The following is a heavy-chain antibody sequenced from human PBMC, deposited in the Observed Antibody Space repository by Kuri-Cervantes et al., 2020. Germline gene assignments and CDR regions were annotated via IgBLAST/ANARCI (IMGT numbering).Heavy chain of an antibody. J-gene: IGHJ6*02. V-gene: IGHV3-23*01. Sequence: GESLKISCAAAGFTFSSYAMSWVRQAPGKGLEWVSAFSANGDIRYYADSVKGRFTISRDNSKNTLYLQMNSLRAEDTAVYYCARSKGERYYYYYGMDVWGQGTTVTVSS. CDR3: ARSKGERYYYYYGMDV. D-gene: IGHD3-16*01. CDR2: FSANGDIR. CDR1: GFTFSSYA.